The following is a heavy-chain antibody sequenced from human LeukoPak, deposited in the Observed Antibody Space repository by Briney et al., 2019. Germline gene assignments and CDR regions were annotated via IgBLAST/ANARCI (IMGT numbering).Heavy chain of an antibody. J-gene: IGHJ4*02. Sequence: SETLSLTCAVYGGSFSGYYWSWIRQPPGKGLEWIGEINHSGSTNYSPSLKSRVTISVDTSKNQFSLKLSSVTAADTAVYYCARGPSITIFFDYWGQGTLVTVSS. CDR3: ARGPSITIFFDY. CDR1: GGSFSGYY. V-gene: IGHV4-34*01. CDR2: INHSGST. D-gene: IGHD3-9*01.